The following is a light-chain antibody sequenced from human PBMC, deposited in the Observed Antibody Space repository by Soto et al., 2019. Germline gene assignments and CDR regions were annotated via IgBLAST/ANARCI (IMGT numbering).Light chain of an antibody. CDR1: QSISSY. J-gene: IGKJ2*03. CDR3: QHLRTYPFS. Sequence: DIQMTQSPSSLSASVGDRVTITCRASQSISSYLNWYQQKPGKAPKLLIYAASSLQSGVPSRFSGSGSGTDFTLTINNLQAEDFATYYCQHLRTYPFSFGQGTKLDIK. CDR2: AAS. V-gene: IGKV1-39*01.